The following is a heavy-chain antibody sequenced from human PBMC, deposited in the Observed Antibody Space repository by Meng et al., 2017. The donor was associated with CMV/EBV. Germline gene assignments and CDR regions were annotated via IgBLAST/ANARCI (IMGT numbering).Heavy chain of an antibody. CDR1: GFNVRDKY. CDR3: TGDSVSNPNLDY. V-gene: IGHV3-66*01. Sequence: VHLGESGGGLVQPGGSLRLSCAASGFNVRDKYMSWVRQAPGKGLEWVCIIYRGDNTYYIDSVKDRFTVSRDNSKNTMYLQMNSLRVEDTAGYYCTGDSVSNPNLDYWGQGTLVTVSS. J-gene: IGHJ4*02. D-gene: IGHD3-10*01. CDR2: IYRGDNT.